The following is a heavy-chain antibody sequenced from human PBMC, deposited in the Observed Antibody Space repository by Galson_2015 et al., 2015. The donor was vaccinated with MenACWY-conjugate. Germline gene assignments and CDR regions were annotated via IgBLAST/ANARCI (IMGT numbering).Heavy chain of an antibody. CDR3: AKDKRLGSASGTRFDY. CDR1: GFTFSSYG. J-gene: IGHJ4*02. D-gene: IGHD6-25*01. V-gene: IGHV3-30*18. Sequence: SLRLSCAASGFTFSSYGMHWVRQAPGKGLEWVAVISYDGSNKYYADSVKGRFTNSRDNSKNTLYLQMNSLRAEDTAVYYCAKDKRLGSASGTRFDYWGQGTLVTVSS. CDR2: ISYDGSNK.